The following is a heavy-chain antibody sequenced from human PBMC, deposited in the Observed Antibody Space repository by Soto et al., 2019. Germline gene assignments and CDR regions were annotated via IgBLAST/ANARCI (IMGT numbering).Heavy chain of an antibody. Sequence: SETLSLTCAVYGGSFSGYYWSWIRQPPWKGLEWIGEINHSGSTNYNTSLKSRVTISVDTSKNQFSLKLSSVTAADTAVYYCARPQGWANNSDYNYLGQGTLVTVSS. CDR1: GGSFSGYY. V-gene: IGHV4-34*01. CDR2: INHSGST. CDR3: ARPQGWANNSDYNY. D-gene: IGHD4-4*01. J-gene: IGHJ4*02.